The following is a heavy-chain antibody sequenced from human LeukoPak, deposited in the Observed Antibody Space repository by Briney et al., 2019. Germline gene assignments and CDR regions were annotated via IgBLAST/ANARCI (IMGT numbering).Heavy chain of an antibody. V-gene: IGHV3-23*01. CDR3: AISTDYGDQY. CDR2: ISGSGGST. Sequence: GGSLRLSCVASGFSFNNYAMNWVRQAPGKGLEWVSAISGSGGSTYYADSVKGRFTISRDNSKNTLYLQMNSLRAEDTAVYYCAISTDYGDQYWGQGTLVTVSS. D-gene: IGHD4-17*01. J-gene: IGHJ4*02. CDR1: GFSFNNYA.